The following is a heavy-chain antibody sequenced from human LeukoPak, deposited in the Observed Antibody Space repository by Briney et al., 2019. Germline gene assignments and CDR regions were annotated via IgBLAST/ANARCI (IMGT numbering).Heavy chain of an antibody. CDR2: ISTSSSYT. J-gene: IGHJ4*02. CDR3: ARLATNTDIDY. Sequence: GGSLRPSCAVSGFTFSSYTMNWVRQAPGKGLEWVSSISTSSSYTYYADSVKGRFTISRDNAKNSLYLQMNSLRAEDTAVYYCARLATNTDIDYWGQGTLVTVSS. D-gene: IGHD2-2*02. V-gene: IGHV3-21*01. CDR1: GFTFSSYT.